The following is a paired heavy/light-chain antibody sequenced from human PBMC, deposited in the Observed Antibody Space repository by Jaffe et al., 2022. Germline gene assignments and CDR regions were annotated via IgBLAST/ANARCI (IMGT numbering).Heavy chain of an antibody. D-gene: IGHD1-26*01. CDR1: GFTFNNFA. J-gene: IGHJ3*02. V-gene: IGHV3-43D*04. CDR2: ISWDGVNT. Sequence: EVQLVESGGVVVQPGGSLRLSCAASGFTFNNFAMHWVRQLPGKGLQWVSRISWDGVNTNYADSVKGRFTISRDNSKNSLYLQMNSLRAEDTALYYCAKDDGRSANYHGHDAFGTWGQGTMVTVSS. CDR3: AKDDGRSANYHGHDAFGT.
Light chain of an antibody. CDR2: WAS. Sequence: DIVMTQSPDSLAVSLGERATINCKSSQSVLYSSNNKNYLAWYQQKPGQPPKLLIYWASTRESGVPDRFSGSGSGTDFTLTISSLQAEDVAVYYCQQYYSNSRTFGQGTKLEIK. V-gene: IGKV4-1*01. CDR1: QSVLYSSNNKNY. CDR3: QQYYSNSRT. J-gene: IGKJ2*01.